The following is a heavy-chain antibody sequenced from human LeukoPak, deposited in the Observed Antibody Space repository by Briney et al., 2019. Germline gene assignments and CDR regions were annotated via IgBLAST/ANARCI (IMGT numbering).Heavy chain of an antibody. V-gene: IGHV3-74*01. CDR2: INSDGSST. CDR3: AKEEGIVGARHDY. CDR1: GFTFSSYW. D-gene: IGHD1-26*01. J-gene: IGHJ4*02. Sequence: QPGGSLRLSCAASGFTFSSYWMHWVRQAPGKGLVWVSRINSDGSSTSYADSVKGRFTISRDNSKNTLYLQMNSLRAEDTAVYYCAKEEGIVGARHDYWGQGTLVTVSS.